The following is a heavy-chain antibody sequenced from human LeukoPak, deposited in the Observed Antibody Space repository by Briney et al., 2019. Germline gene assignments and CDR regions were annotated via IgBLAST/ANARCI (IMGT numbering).Heavy chain of an antibody. V-gene: IGHV3-21*01. CDR3: ARDQYYYDSSGTGGWYYYYYMDV. D-gene: IGHD3-22*01. Sequence: GGSLRLSCAASGFTFSSYSMNWVRQAPGKGLEWVSSISSSSSNIYYADSVKGRFTISRDNAKNSLYLQMNSLRAEDTAVYYCARDQYYYDSSGTGGWYYYYYMDVWGKGTTVTVSS. CDR2: ISSSSSNI. CDR1: GFTFSSYS. J-gene: IGHJ6*03.